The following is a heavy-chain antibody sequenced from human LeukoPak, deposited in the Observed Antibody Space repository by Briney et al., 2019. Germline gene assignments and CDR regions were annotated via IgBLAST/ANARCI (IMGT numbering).Heavy chain of an antibody. D-gene: IGHD3-10*01. CDR1: GFTFSGSA. V-gene: IGHV3-73*01. CDR3: TRHWDSGTFQDIYYYYYMDV. J-gene: IGHJ6*03. CDR2: IRSKANSYAT. Sequence: GGSLRPSCAASGFTFSGSAMHWVRQASGKGLEWVGRIRSKANSYATAYAASVKGRFTISRDDSKNTAYLQMNSLKTEDTAVYYCTRHWDSGTFQDIYYYYYMDVWGKGTTVTVSS.